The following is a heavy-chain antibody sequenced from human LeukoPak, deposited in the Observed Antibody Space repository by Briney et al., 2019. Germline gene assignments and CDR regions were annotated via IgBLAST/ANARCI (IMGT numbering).Heavy chain of an antibody. CDR2: ISYDGSNK. D-gene: IGHD3-22*01. CDR1: GFTFSSYA. V-gene: IGHV3-30-3*01. J-gene: IGHJ6*02. CDR3: ARDQSSGYYVSLYYYYGMDV. Sequence: GGSLRLSCAASGFTFSSYAMHWVRQAPGKGLEWVAVISYDGSNKYYADSVKGRFTISRDNAKNSLYLQMNSLRAEDTAVYYCARDQSSGYYVSLYYYYGMDVWGQGTTVTVSS.